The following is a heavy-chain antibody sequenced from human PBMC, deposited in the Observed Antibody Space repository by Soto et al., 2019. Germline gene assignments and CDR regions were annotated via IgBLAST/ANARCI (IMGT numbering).Heavy chain of an antibody. CDR2: ISSSSSYI. Sequence: PGGSLRLSCAASGFTFSSYSMNWVRQAPGKGLEWVSSISSSSSYIYYADSVKGRFTISRDNSKNTLYLQMNSLRAEDTAVYYCAKGHPVTFDYWGQGTLVTVSS. J-gene: IGHJ4*02. CDR3: AKGHPVTFDY. CDR1: GFTFSSYS. V-gene: IGHV3-21*04. D-gene: IGHD4-17*01.